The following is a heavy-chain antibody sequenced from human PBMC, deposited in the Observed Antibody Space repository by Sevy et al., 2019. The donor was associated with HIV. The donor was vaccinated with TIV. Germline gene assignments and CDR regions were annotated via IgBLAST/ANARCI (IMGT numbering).Heavy chain of an antibody. Sequence: GGSLRLSCAASGFSFSSYGMHWVRQAPGKGLEWMSYIQYDGSNKDYADSVKGRFTISRDNSKNTLYLQMNSLRVEDTLGSNFVKEGGGEGGDHWGQGTLVTVSS. V-gene: IGHV3-30*02. J-gene: IGHJ4*02. CDR3: VKEGGGEGGDH. D-gene: IGHD2-21*01. CDR2: IQYDGSNK. CDR1: GFSFSSYG.